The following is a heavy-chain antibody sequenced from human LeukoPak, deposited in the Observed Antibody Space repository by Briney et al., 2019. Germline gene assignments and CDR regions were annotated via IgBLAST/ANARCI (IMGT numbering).Heavy chain of an antibody. V-gene: IGHV3-23*01. CDR2: ISGNGGRT. J-gene: IGHJ4*02. Sequence: PGRSLRLSCAASGFSFSSYGMHWVRQAPGKGLEWVSAISGNGGRTDYADSVKGRFTISRDNSKNTLYLQMNSLRAEDTAIYYCAKDPSRGYSYDFWGQGTLVTVSS. CDR1: GFSFSSYG. D-gene: IGHD5-18*01. CDR3: AKDPSRGYSYDF.